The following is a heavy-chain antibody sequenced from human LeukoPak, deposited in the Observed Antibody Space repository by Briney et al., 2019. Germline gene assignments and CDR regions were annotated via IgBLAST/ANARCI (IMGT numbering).Heavy chain of an antibody. D-gene: IGHD3-3*01. CDR3: ARQESEYYDFWSGYSAR. J-gene: IGHJ4*02. CDR2: IYYSGST. Sequence: SETLSLTCTVSGGSISSYYWSWIRQPPGKGLEWIGYIYYSGSTNYNPSLKSRVTISVDTSKNQFSLKLSSVTAADTAVYYCARQESEYYDFWSGYSARWGQGTLVTVSS. CDR1: GGSISSYY. V-gene: IGHV4-59*08.